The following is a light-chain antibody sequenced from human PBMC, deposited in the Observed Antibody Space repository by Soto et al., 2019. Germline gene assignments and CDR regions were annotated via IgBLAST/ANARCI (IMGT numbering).Light chain of an antibody. CDR2: DAS. CDR1: QGISTY. CDR3: QQRGES. V-gene: IGKV3D-11*01. J-gene: IGKJ5*01. Sequence: LTQSPATLSLSPGERATFSCTASQGISTYIAWYQQKPGHPPRLLMFDASRRATGIPPRFSGGGFGTQCTLTINNLEPDDFAVYYCQQRGESFGPGTRLEIK.